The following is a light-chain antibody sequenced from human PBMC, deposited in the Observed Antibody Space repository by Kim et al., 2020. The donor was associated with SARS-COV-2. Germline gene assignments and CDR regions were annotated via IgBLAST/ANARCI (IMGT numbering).Light chain of an antibody. CDR1: QSVSTK. V-gene: IGKV3-15*01. J-gene: IGKJ4*01. CDR2: GAA. CDR3: QQYKNWSPLT. Sequence: EIVMTQSPATLSVSPGERATLSCRASQSVSTKLAWYQQKPGQAPRLVMFGAATRATGIPARFSGSGSGTEFTLTISSLQSEDFAVYYCQQYKNWSPLTFGGGTKVEIK.